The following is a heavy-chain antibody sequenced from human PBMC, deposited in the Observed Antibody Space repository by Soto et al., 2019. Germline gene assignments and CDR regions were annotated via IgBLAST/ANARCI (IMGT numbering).Heavy chain of an antibody. CDR2: ISSNGDST. J-gene: IGHJ5*02. D-gene: IGHD4-17*01. V-gene: IGHV3-64D*06. CDR3: VHPRSTVQIPPT. Sequence: LRLSCSAPGFTFSMFSMHWVRQAPGKGLEYVSGISSNGDSTYYADSVKGRFTISRDNSKNTLYLQMSSLRAVDTAVYYCVHPRSTVQIPPTWGQGTLVTVSS. CDR1: GFTFSMFS.